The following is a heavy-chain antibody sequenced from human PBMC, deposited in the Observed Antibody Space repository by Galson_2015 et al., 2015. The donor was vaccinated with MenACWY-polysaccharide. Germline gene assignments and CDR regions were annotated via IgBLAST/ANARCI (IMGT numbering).Heavy chain of an antibody. J-gene: IGHJ4*02. D-gene: IGHD3-22*01. CDR2: IGGSGGST. Sequence: SLRLSCAASGFTFSSYAMNWVRQAPGKGLEWVSAIGGSGGSTLYADSVKGRFTISRDNSKNTLYLQMDSLRVEDTAVYYCAKRPATSYYDSSGYYPFDYWGQGTLVTVSS. CDR3: AKRPATSYYDSSGYYPFDY. V-gene: IGHV3-23*01. CDR1: GFTFSSYA.